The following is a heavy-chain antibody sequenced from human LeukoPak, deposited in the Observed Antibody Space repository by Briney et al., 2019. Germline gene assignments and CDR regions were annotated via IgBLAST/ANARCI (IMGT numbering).Heavy chain of an antibody. CDR2: IYSDGNTT. CDR1: GFTFSSYW. Sequence: PGRSLGLSCAASGFTFSSYWMHWVRQAPGKGLVWVSRIYSDGNTTNYADSVKGRFTISRDNAKNTLYLQMNSLRAEDTAVYYCARDQGSTSRGIDYWGQGTLVTVS. CDR3: ARDQGSTSRGIDY. J-gene: IGHJ4*02. D-gene: IGHD2-2*01. V-gene: IGHV3-74*01.